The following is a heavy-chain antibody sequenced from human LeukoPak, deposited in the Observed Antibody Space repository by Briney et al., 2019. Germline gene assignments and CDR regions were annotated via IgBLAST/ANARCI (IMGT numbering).Heavy chain of an antibody. CDR1: GGSISSSSYY. D-gene: IGHD2-2*01. CDR3: ARDTVPPLFDY. CDR2: IYYSGST. Sequence: PSETLSLTCTVSGGSISSSSYYWGWIRQPPGKGLEWIGSIYYSGSTYYNPSLKSRVTISVDTSKNQFSLKLSSVTAADTAVYYCARDTVPPLFDYWGQGTLVTVSS. J-gene: IGHJ4*02. V-gene: IGHV4-39*02.